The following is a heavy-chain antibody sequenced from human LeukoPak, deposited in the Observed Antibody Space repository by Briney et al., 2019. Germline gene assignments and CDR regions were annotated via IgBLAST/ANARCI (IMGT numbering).Heavy chain of an antibody. V-gene: IGHV3-7*01. CDR1: GFPFISYW. Sequence: GSLRLSCPASGFPFISYWMSWVRRAPGKGVEWVANIKQDGSEKYYVGSVKGRFTISRNNAKNSLYLQMNSLRAEDTAVYYCARVGYSYGSDRFGYWGQGTLVTVSS. J-gene: IGHJ4*02. CDR2: IKQDGSEK. D-gene: IGHD5-18*01. CDR3: ARVGYSYGSDRFGY.